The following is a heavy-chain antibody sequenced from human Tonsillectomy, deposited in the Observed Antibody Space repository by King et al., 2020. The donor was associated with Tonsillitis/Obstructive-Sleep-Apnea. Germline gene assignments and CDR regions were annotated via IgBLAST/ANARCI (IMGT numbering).Heavy chain of an antibody. D-gene: IGHD2-15*01. Sequence: VQLVESGGVVVQPGGSLRLSCAASGFTFDDYTMHWVRQAPGKGLEWVSLISWDGGSTYYAYSVKGRFTISRDNSKNSLYLQMNSLRTEETALYYCAKDRGQGYCSGGSCNADAFDIWGQGTMVTVSS. J-gene: IGHJ3*02. CDR1: GFTFDDYT. CDR3: AKDRGQGYCSGGSCNADAFDI. CDR2: ISWDGGST. V-gene: IGHV3-43*01.